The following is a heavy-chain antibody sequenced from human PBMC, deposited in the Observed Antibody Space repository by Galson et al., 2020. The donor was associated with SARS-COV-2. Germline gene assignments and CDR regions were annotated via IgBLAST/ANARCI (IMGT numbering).Heavy chain of an antibody. D-gene: IGHD3-9*01. J-gene: IGHJ4*02. Sequence: GGSLRLSCAASGFTFSDAWMNWVRQAPGKGLEWVGRIKLTTAGGTADYGAPVKGRFTLSRDDSKNTLYLLMNNLKTEDTAVYFCSKGRRYFDWLPFDHWGQGTPVTVSA. V-gene: IGHV3-15*01. CDR2: IKLTTAGGTA. CDR3: SKGRRYFDWLPFDH. CDR1: GFTFSDAW.